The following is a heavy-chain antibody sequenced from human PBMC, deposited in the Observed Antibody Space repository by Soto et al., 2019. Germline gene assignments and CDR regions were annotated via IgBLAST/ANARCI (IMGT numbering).Heavy chain of an antibody. V-gene: IGHV3-33*01. D-gene: IGHD6-19*01. Sequence: QVQLEESGGGVVQPGGSLRLSCAASGLTFRSYGMHWVRQAPGRGLEWVAVIWYDGSNKYYADSVRGRFTISRDNSKNTLYLQMNRLRVDDTAVYYCARDPSNSSYSRGWYGWFDPWGQGTLVTVSS. CDR2: IWYDGSNK. J-gene: IGHJ5*02. CDR1: GLTFRSYG. CDR3: ARDPSNSSYSRGWYGWFDP.